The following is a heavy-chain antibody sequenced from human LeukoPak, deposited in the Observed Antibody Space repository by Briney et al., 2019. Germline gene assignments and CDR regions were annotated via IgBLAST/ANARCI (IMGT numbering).Heavy chain of an antibody. D-gene: IGHD4-11*01. J-gene: IGHJ4*02. Sequence: ASVKVSCKASGYTFTGYYVNWVRQAPGQGLEWMGWINPNSGGTNYAQKFQGRVTMTRDTSISTAYMELSRLRSDDTAVYYCATNRGTTVTTCFLDYWGQGTLVTVSS. CDR1: GYTFTGYY. V-gene: IGHV1-2*02. CDR3: ATNRGTTVTTCFLDY. CDR2: INPNSGGT.